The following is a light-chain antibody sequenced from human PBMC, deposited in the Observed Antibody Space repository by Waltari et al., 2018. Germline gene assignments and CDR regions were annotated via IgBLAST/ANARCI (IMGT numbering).Light chain of an antibody. CDR3: QQSHNLWT. CDR1: QSITRN. CDR2: AIS. V-gene: IGKV1-39*01. Sequence: IQMTQPPSSLSASVRDRVTITCRASQSITRNVNWYQQKQGKAPNLLIDAISTLQSGVPSRFSGSGSRTDFALTISRLQPEDFATYYCQQSHNLWTFGQGTKVEV. J-gene: IGKJ1*01.